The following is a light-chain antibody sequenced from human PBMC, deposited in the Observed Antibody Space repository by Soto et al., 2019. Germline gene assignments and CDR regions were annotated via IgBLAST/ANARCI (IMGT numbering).Light chain of an antibody. V-gene: IGKV1-17*01. J-gene: IGKJ1*01. Sequence: DIQMTQSPSSLSASVGDTVTITCRASQDIRSDLGWYQQKPGKAPKRLLSAASSLQSGVPSRFSVSGSGTEFTLTISSLQPEDFATYFCLQHNSYPRTFGQGTNVDIK. CDR3: LQHNSYPRT. CDR1: QDIRSD. CDR2: AAS.